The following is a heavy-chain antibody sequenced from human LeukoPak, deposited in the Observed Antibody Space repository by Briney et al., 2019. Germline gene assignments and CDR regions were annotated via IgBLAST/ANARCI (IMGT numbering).Heavy chain of an antibody. CDR2: ISGSGGST. V-gene: IGHV3-23*01. CDR1: GFTFSSYA. J-gene: IGHJ4*02. CDR3: AKDLPPYYYDSSGYYPPLDY. Sequence: GGSPRLSCAASGFTFSSYAMSWVRQAPGKGLEWVSAISGSGGSTYYADSVKGRFTISRDNSKNTLYLQMNSLRAEDTAVYYCAKDLPPYYYDSSGYYPPLDYWGQGTLVTVSS. D-gene: IGHD3-22*01.